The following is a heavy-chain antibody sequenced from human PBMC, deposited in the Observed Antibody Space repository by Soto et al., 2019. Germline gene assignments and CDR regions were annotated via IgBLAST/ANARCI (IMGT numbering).Heavy chain of an antibody. J-gene: IGHJ4*02. CDR1: GGSISSYD. D-gene: IGHD4-17*01. Sequence: PSVTLSVSCSVAGGSISSYDWSWIRQPPGKGLEWIGYIYYSGSTNYNPSLKSRVTISVDTSKSQFSLKLSSVTAADTAVYYCARRYGPGFDYWGQGTLVTVSS. CDR3: ARRYGPGFDY. CDR2: IYYSGST. V-gene: IGHV4-59*08.